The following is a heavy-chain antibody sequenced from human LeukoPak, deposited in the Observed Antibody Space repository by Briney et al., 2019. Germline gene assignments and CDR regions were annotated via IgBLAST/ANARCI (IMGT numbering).Heavy chain of an antibody. CDR3: AKDYYDSSGDPYYSDN. Sequence: GGSLRLSCAASGFTFSRYAIHWVCQAPGKGLEWVAVISDDGSNEYYADSVKGRFTISRDNFKKTVYLQMNSLRAEDTALYYCAKDYYDSSGDPYYSDNWGQGTLVTVSA. J-gene: IGHJ4*02. CDR1: GFTFSRYA. D-gene: IGHD3-22*01. V-gene: IGHV3-30-3*02. CDR2: ISDDGSNE.